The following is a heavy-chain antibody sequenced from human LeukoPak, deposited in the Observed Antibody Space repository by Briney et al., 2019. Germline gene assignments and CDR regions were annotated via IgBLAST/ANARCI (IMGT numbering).Heavy chain of an antibody. Sequence: GASVKVSCKASGYTFTSYYMHWVRQAPPQGLEWMGWINPNSGGTNYAQQSQSRVTMNRVTAISNAYLELSRLRPDNTAVYYCARVADYYDSSGYYYYFDYWGQGTLVTVSS. CDR2: INPNSGGT. J-gene: IGHJ4*02. CDR1: GYTFTSYY. D-gene: IGHD3-22*01. CDR3: ARVADYYDSSGYYYYFDY. V-gene: IGHV1-2*02.